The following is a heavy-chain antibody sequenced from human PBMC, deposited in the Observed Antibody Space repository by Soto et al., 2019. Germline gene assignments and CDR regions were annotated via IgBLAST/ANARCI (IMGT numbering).Heavy chain of an antibody. D-gene: IGHD2-15*01. V-gene: IGHV3-15*01. J-gene: IGHJ4*02. CDR1: GFTLANVW. Sequence: EVQLVESGGDLVKPGGSLTISCAASGFTLANVWMSWVRQAPGKGLEWVGRISTESAGDIKDYAAPVKGRFTVSRDDSKNTLYLQMDSRTTEDTGIYYCTTRIAGGQGTRVTVSS. CDR3: TTRIA. CDR2: ISTESAGDIK.